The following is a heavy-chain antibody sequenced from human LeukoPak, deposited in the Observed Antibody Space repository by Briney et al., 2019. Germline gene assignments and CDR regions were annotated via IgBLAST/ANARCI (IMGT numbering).Heavy chain of an antibody. D-gene: IGHD3-22*01. Sequence: PSETLSLTCTVSGGSISSGSYYWSWIRQPAGKGLEWIGRIYTSGSTNYNPSLKSRVTISVDTSKNQFSLKLSSVTAADTAVYYCARGNASNYYDSSGYSPAGNWGQGTMVTVSS. CDR1: GGSISSGSYY. CDR3: ARGNASNYYDSSGYSPAGN. J-gene: IGHJ3*01. V-gene: IGHV4-61*02. CDR2: IYTSGST.